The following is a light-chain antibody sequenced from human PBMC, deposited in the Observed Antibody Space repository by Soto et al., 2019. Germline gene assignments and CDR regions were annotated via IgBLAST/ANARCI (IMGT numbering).Light chain of an antibody. CDR3: QQCNDWPLT. Sequence: EIVMTQSPATLSVSPGERATLSCRASQSVSSNLAWYQQKPGQAPRLPIYGTSIRATGIPARFSASGSGTEFTLTINSLQSEDFAVYYCQQCNDWPLTFGGGTKVDIK. CDR1: QSVSSN. V-gene: IGKV3-15*01. J-gene: IGKJ4*01. CDR2: GTS.